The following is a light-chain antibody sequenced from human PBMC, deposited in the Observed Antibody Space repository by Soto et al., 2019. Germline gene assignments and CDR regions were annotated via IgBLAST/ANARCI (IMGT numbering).Light chain of an antibody. CDR3: QRYGSSPPYT. CDR1: QSVSSSY. J-gene: IGKJ2*01. CDR2: GAS. Sequence: EIVLTQSPGTLSLSPGERATLSCRASQSVSSSYLAWYQQKPGQAPRLLIYGASSRATGIPDRFSGSGSGTDFSLTISRLEPEDFAVYYCQRYGSSPPYTLGQGTKQEIK. V-gene: IGKV3-20*01.